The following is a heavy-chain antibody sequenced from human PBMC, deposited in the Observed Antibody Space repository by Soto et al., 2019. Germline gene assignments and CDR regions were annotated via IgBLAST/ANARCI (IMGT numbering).Heavy chain of an antibody. CDR3: ATDPDGEYDFDY. CDR1: GLTFTRYG. V-gene: IGHV3-48*01. D-gene: IGHD2-2*01. CDR2: IDSGAGTI. J-gene: IGHJ4*02. Sequence: GGSLRLSCAASGLTFTRYGMNWARQAPGMGLEWVAHIDSGAGTISYADSVRGRFTISRDNAKNSLFLQMNSLRVEDTAIYYRATDPDGEYDFDYWGQGILVTVSS.